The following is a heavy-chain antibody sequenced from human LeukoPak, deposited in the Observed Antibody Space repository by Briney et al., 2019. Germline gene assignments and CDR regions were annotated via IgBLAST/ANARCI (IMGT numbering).Heavy chain of an antibody. D-gene: IGHD2-2*01. J-gene: IGHJ5*02. V-gene: IGHV6-1*01. CDR3: ARRLTQYDCFDP. CDR2: TYYRSTWYN. CDR1: GDGVSGNSVT. Sequence: SQTLSLTCAISGDGVSGNSVTWNWIRQSPSRSLEWLGRTYYRSTWYNDYAVSVRGRITVNPDTSKNQFSLHLNSVTPEGTAVYYCARRLTQYDCFDPWGQGILVTVSS.